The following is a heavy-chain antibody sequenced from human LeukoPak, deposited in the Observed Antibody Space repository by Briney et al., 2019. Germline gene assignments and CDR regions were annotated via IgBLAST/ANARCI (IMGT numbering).Heavy chain of an antibody. CDR3: ARDLCSGGSCFPFDY. CDR2: ISSSSSYI. V-gene: IGHV3-21*01. CDR1: GFTFSSYS. Sequence: GGSLRLSCAASGFTFSSYSMNWVRQAPGKGLEWVSSISSSSSYIYYADSVKGRFTISRDNAKNSLYLRMNSLRAEDTAVYYCARDLCSGGSCFPFDYWGQGTLVTVSS. J-gene: IGHJ4*02. D-gene: IGHD2-15*01.